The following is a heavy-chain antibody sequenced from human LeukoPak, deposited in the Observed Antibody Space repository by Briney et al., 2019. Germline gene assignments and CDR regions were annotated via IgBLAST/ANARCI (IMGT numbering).Heavy chain of an antibody. CDR1: SYTFTSYG. J-gene: IGHJ4*02. CDR2: ISAYNGNT. V-gene: IGHV1-18*04. Sequence: ASVKVSCKASSYTFTSYGVSWVRQARGQGLEWMGWISAYNGNTNYAQKLQGRVTMTTDTSTSTAYMELRSLRSDDTAVYYCARGVGNIVVVPAYIDHWGQGTLVTVSS. CDR3: ARGVGNIVVVPAYIDH. D-gene: IGHD2-2*01.